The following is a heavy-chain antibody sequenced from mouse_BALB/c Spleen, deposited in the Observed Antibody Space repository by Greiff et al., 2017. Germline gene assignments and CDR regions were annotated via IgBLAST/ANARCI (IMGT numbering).Heavy chain of an antibody. CDR2: ISSGSSTI. D-gene: IGHD2-1*01. Sequence: EVQLVESGGGLVQPGGSRKLSCAASGFTFSSFGMHWVRQAPEKGLECVAYISSGSSTIYYADTVKGRFTISRDNPKNTLFLQMTSLRSEDTAMYYCARGDYGNSYAMDYWGQGTSVTVSS. V-gene: IGHV5-17*02. CDR1: GFTFSSFG. CDR3: ARGDYGNSYAMDY. J-gene: IGHJ4*01.